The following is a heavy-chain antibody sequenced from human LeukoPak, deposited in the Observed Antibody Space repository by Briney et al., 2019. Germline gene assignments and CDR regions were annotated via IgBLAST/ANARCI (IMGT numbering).Heavy chain of an antibody. J-gene: IGHJ4*02. D-gene: IGHD3-22*01. CDR2: IYYSGST. V-gene: IGHV4-39*07. Sequence: PPQTPSLTCTLSGVSIRISSYYWGSISQPPGKGLEWIGSIYYSGSTYYNPSLKSRVTISVDTSKNQFSLKLSSVTAADTAVYYCARDSYYYDSSGYYYEDYWGQGTLVTVSS. CDR3: ARDSYYYDSSGYYYEDY. CDR1: GVSIRISSYY.